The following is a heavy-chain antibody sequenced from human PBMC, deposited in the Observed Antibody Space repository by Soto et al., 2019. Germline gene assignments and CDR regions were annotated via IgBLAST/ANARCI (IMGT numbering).Heavy chain of an antibody. CDR3: AHSSRIQRSFDY. CDR2: IYWDDDK. V-gene: IGHV2-5*02. CDR1: GFSLSTSGVG. Sequence: QITLKESGPTLVKPTQTLTLTCTFSGFSLSTSGVGVGWIRQPPGKALEWLALIYWDDDKRYSPSLKSRLTTXKXXSKNQVVLTMTNMDPVDTATYYCAHSSRIQRSFDYWGQGTLVTVSS. D-gene: IGHD5-18*01. J-gene: IGHJ4*02.